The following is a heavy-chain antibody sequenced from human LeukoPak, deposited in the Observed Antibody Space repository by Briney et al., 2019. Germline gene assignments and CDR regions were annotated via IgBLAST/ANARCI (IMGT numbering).Heavy chain of an antibody. D-gene: IGHD2-8*01. CDR2: IGAYNGNT. V-gene: IGHV1-18*01. CDR1: GYTFTSYG. CDR3: AVDNNGYPLGTY. Sequence: GASVKVSCKTSGYTFTSYGISWVRQAPGQGLEWMGWIGAYNGNTRHAQKVQGRVTMTTDTTTSTAYLELRSLRSDDTAAYYCAVDNNGYPLGTYWGQGTLVTVSS. J-gene: IGHJ4*02.